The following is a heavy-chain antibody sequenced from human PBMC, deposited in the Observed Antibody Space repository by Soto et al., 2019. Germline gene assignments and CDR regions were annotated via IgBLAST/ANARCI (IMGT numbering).Heavy chain of an antibody. Sequence: GQALKISFNGSGYSFTSYWIGWVRQLPGKGLEWMWIIYPGDSDTRYSPSFQGQVTISADECISTSYLQWSSLNASDPAQPYWACPACRGHPAQSITAEWVHGSIVTVSS. CDR1: GYSFTSYW. CDR3: ACPACRGHPAQSITAE. V-gene: IGHV5-51*01. J-gene: IGHJ4*01. CDR2: IYPGDSDT. D-gene: IGHD1-20*01.